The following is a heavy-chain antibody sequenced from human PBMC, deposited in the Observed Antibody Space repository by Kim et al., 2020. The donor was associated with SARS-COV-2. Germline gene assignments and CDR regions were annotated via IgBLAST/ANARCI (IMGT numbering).Heavy chain of an antibody. D-gene: IGHD6-13*01. Sequence: ASVKVSCKASGYTFTNYDVNWVRQATGQGLEWMGWMNPNSGNTGYAQKSQGRVTMTRNTSISTAYMELSSLRSEDTAVYYCASRYSSIWYSYYNMDIWGQ. CDR1: GYTFTNYD. CDR3: ASRYSSIWYSYYNMDI. J-gene: IGHJ6*02. CDR2: MNPNSGNT. V-gene: IGHV1-8*01.